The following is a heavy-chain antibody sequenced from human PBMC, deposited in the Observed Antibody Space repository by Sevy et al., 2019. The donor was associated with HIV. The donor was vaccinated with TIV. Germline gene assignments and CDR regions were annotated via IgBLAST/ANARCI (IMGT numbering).Heavy chain of an antibody. V-gene: IGHV4-39*01. CDR2: FYYSGST. CDR3: ARQGRRGLRGPGAFDI. Sequence: SETLSLTCTVSGGSISSSSYYWGWIRQPPGKGLEWIGSFYYSGSTYYNPSLKSRVTISVDTSKNQFSLKLSSVTAADTAVYYCARQGRRGLRGPGAFDIWGQGTMVTVSS. CDR1: GGSISSSSYY. D-gene: IGHD4-17*01. J-gene: IGHJ3*02.